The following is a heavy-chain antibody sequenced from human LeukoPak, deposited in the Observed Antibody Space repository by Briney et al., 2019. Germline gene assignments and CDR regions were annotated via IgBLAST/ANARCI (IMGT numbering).Heavy chain of an antibody. Sequence: SETLSLTCTVSGGSITVDYWSCIRQPPREGRGWIGYIYFSVSTNYNPSLKSRVTISVDTSKNQFSLKLSSVTAADTAVYYCARDCSSTSCYGGSPGYYYYGMDVWGQGTTVTVSS. D-gene: IGHD2-2*01. CDR1: GGSITVDY. CDR2: IYFSVST. J-gene: IGHJ6*02. V-gene: IGHV4-59*01. CDR3: ARDCSSTSCYGGSPGYYYYGMDV.